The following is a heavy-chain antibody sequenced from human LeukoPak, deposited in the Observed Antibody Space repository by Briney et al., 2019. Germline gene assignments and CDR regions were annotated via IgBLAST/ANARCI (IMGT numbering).Heavy chain of an antibody. Sequence: GESLKISCKGSGYSFTSYWIGWVRQMPGKGLEWMGIIYPGDSDTRYSPSFQGQVTISADKSFSTAYLQWSSLKASDTAISFFARNQRRLQFSLAHWGQGTPGPGSS. D-gene: IGHD5-24*01. CDR1: GYSFTSYW. J-gene: IGHJ4*03. V-gene: IGHV5-51*01. CDR2: IYPGDSDT. CDR3: ARNQRRLQFSLAH.